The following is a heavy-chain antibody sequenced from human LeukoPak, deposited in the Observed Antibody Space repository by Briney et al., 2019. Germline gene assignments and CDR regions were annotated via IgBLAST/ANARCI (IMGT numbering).Heavy chain of an antibody. V-gene: IGHV3-23*01. D-gene: IGHD2-21*01. Sequence: GGSLRLSCAASGFTFSGYAMSWVRQAPGKGLEWVSTISVSGGSTYYADSVEGRLTISRDNSKNTLFLQMNSLRAEDTAVYYCARGAASRQELCDYWGQGTLVTVSS. J-gene: IGHJ4*02. CDR2: ISVSGGST. CDR3: ARGAASRQELCDY. CDR1: GFTFSGYA.